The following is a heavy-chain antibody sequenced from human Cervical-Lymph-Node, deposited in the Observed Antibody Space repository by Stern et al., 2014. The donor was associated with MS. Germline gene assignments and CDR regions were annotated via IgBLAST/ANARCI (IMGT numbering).Heavy chain of an antibody. V-gene: IGHV3-30*04. Sequence: VHLVDSGGGVVQPGRSLRLSCAASGFVFRRYALHWVRQAPGKGLELVALIPYDGRDKSYTDSVKGRFPVSRDNSNNTVDLEMNSLRLEDTAVYYCAKGGSGSYLDWGQGSLVTVSS. CDR2: IPYDGRDK. J-gene: IGHJ4*02. D-gene: IGHD1-26*01. CDR3: AKGGSGSYLD. CDR1: GFVFRRYA.